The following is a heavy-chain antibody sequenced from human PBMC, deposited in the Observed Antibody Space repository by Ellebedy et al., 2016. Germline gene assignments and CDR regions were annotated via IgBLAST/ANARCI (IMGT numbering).Heavy chain of an antibody. CDR3: ATRHFGGYNI. CDR2: MWSGGLS. J-gene: IGHJ3*02. Sequence: GGSLRLXXAASGFSVTDNHMTWVRQAPGKGLEWVSVMWSGGLSYYADSVKGRSTISRDGSRNTLYLQVNSLRLEDTATYYCATRHFGGYNIWGRGTVVTVSS. V-gene: IGHV3-53*01. D-gene: IGHD3-22*01. CDR1: GFSVTDNH.